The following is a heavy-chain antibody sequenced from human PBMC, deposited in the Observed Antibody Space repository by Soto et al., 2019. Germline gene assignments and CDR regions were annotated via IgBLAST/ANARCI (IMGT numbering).Heavy chain of an antibody. V-gene: IGHV3-7*01. CDR1: GFRFSSYW. J-gene: IGHJ4*02. CDR3: ARDSSGWPPLDF. D-gene: IGHD6-19*01. Sequence: EVELVESGGDLVQPGGSLRLSCGASGFRFSSYWMSWVRQAPGKGLEWVANMNQDGSAKYYVGSVKGRFTISRDNAKNSMYLQMNSLKVEDSAVYFCARDSSGWPPLDFWGQGTQVTVSS. CDR2: MNQDGSAK.